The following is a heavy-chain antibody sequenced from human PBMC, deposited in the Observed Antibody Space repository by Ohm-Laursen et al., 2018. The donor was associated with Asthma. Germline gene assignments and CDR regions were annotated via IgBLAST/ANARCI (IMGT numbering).Heavy chain of an antibody. J-gene: IGHJ4*02. CDR2: ISYEGSNE. CDR1: GFTFSSYG. CDR3: AKDRAAAGPHYFDY. D-gene: IGHD6-13*01. V-gene: IGHV3-30*18. Sequence: SLRLSCTASGFTFSSYGMHWVRQAPGKGLEWVAVISYEGSNEYYADSVKGRFTISRDNSKNTLYLQMNSLRAEDTAVYYCAKDRAAAGPHYFDYWGQGTLVTVSS.